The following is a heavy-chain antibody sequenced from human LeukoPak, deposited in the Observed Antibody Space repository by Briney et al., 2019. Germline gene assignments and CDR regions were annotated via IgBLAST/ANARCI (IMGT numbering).Heavy chain of an antibody. CDR3: AREDIVVVPAAIGLDP. CDR1: GFTVSSYA. CDR2: IWYDGSNK. Sequence: PGGSLRLSCAASGFTVSSYAMTWVRQAPGKGLEWVAVIWYDGSNKYYADSVKGRFTISRDNSKNTLYLQMNSLRAEDTAVYYCAREDIVVVPAAIGLDPWGQGTLVTVSS. D-gene: IGHD2-2*02. V-gene: IGHV3-33*08. J-gene: IGHJ5*02.